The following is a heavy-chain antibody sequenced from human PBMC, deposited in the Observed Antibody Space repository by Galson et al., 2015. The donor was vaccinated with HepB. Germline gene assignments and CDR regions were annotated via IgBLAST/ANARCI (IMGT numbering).Heavy chain of an antibody. Sequence: SVKVSCKASGYTFTSYGISWVRQAPGQGLEWMGWISAYNGNTNYAQKLQGRVTMTTDTSTSTAYMELRSLRSDDTAVYYCARDRRNIKREIVVVPFDYWGQGTLVTVSS. CDR3: ARDRRNIKREIVVVPFDY. J-gene: IGHJ4*02. V-gene: IGHV1-18*01. D-gene: IGHD3-22*01. CDR2: ISAYNGNT. CDR1: GYTFTSYG.